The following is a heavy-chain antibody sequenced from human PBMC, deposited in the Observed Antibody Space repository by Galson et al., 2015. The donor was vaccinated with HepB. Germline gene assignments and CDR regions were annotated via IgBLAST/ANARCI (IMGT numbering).Heavy chain of an antibody. V-gene: IGHV3-74*01. J-gene: IGHJ4*02. CDR3: ATGADFGR. Sequence: SLRLSCAVSGSISSTSWMHWVRQAPGEGLAWVSRINGDGTIINYAESVKGRFTISRDNAKNTLYLQMNSLRVEDTAVYYCATGADFGRGGQGTLVTVSS. D-gene: IGHD3-3*01. CDR1: GSISSTSW. CDR2: INGDGTII.